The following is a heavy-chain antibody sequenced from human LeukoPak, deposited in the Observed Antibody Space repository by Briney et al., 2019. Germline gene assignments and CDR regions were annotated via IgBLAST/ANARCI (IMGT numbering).Heavy chain of an antibody. CDR1: GFSLTTHGVG. D-gene: IGHD2-21*02. V-gene: IGHV2-70*11. CDR3: ARIQVVTAPYYYYYYMDV. CDR2: IDWDDDK. Sequence: SGPTLVKPTQTLTLTCTFSGFSLTTHGVGVGWIRQPPGKALEWLARIDWDDDKYYSTSLKTRLTISKDTSKNQVVLTMTNMDPVDTATYYCARIQVVTAPYYYYYYMDVWGKGTTVTVSS. J-gene: IGHJ6*03.